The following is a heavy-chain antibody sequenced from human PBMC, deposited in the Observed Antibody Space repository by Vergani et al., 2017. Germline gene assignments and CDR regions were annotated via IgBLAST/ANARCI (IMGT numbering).Heavy chain of an antibody. V-gene: IGHV4-34*01. CDR2: INHSGST. Sequence: QVQLQQWGAGLLKPSETLSLTCAVYGGSFSGYYWSWIRQPPGKGLEWIGEINHSGSTNYNPSLKSRVTMSVDTSKNQFYLKLSSVTAADTAVYYCARDYWLDYYYYYMDVWGKGTTVTVSS. CDR3: ARDYWLDYYYYYMDV. J-gene: IGHJ6*03. D-gene: IGHD2-8*02. CDR1: GGSFSGYY.